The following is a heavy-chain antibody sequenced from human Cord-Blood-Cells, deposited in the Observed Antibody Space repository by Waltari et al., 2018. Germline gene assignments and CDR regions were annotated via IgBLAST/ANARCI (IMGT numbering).Heavy chain of an antibody. Sequence: QLQLQESGPGLVKPSETLSLTCTVSGGSISSSSYYWGWIRPPPGKGLEWIGSIYYSGSTYDNPSRKSRVTISVDTSKNQFSLKLSSVTAADTAVYYCARQVLGISGIGVAFDIWGQGTMVTVSS. J-gene: IGHJ3*02. V-gene: IGHV4-39*01. D-gene: IGHD7-27*01. CDR2: IYYSGST. CDR1: GGSISSSSYY. CDR3: ARQVLGISGIGVAFDI.